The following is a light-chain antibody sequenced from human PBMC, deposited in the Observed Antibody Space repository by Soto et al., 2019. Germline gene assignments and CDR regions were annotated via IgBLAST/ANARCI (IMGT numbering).Light chain of an antibody. CDR2: ATS. Sequence: DIQLTQSPSFLSASVGDRVTITCRASQGISGYLAWYQQKPGKAPNLLIYATSTLQTGVPSRFSGSGSGAECTLTISSLQPEDFATYYCQQRFTFGPGTKVDIK. CDR1: QGISGY. CDR3: QQRFT. V-gene: IGKV1-9*01. J-gene: IGKJ3*01.